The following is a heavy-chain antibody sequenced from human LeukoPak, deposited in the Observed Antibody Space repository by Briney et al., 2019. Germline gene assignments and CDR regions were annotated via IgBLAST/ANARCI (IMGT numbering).Heavy chain of an antibody. Sequence: GGSLRLSCAASGFTFSSSAMSWVRQAPGKGLEWVSAINGGGDNTHYSDSVKGRFTISRDNSKNTLYLQMNSLRAEDTAVYYCARRAGAYSHPYDYWGQGTLVTVSS. CDR3: ARRAGAYSHPYDY. D-gene: IGHD4/OR15-4a*01. J-gene: IGHJ4*02. CDR1: GFTFSSSA. V-gene: IGHV3-23*01. CDR2: INGGGDNT.